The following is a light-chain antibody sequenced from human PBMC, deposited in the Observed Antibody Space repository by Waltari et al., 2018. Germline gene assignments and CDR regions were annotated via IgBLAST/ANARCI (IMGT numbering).Light chain of an antibody. V-gene: IGKV1-9*01. CDR2: AAS. J-gene: IGKJ2*01. CDR1: QGISSY. Sequence: DVQLTQSPSFLSASVGDRVTITCRASQGISSYLAWYQQKPGKAPKLLIYAASTLQSGVPSRFSGRGSGTEFTLTISSLQPEDFATYYCQQLNLQPHTFGQGTKLEIK. CDR3: QQLNLQPHT.